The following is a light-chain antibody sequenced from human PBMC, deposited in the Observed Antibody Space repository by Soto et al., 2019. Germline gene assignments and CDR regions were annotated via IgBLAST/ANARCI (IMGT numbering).Light chain of an antibody. CDR3: TSFSSSTSLYV. CDR2: EVT. V-gene: IGLV2-14*01. Sequence: QSVLTQPVSVSGSPGQSITISCTGTSSDVGGYNYVSWYQQHPGKAPKLMIYEVTKRPSGISNRFSGSKSGNTASLTISGLQAEDEADYYCTSFSSSTSLYVFGTGTKVTVL. J-gene: IGLJ1*01. CDR1: SSDVGGYNY.